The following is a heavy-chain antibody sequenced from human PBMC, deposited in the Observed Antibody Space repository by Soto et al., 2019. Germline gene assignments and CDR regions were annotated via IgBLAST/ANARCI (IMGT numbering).Heavy chain of an antibody. D-gene: IGHD3-22*01. CDR1: GFTFTDYG. J-gene: IGHJ4*02. V-gene: IGHV3-30*18. CDR3: SKDTYYHDSSGYYGFDY. Sequence: QVQLVESGGGGVQPGRSLRLSCADSGFTFTDYGMHWVRQAPGKGLEGVAGISYDGSNKNYADSVKGRFTISRDTYKNSLYLQMHSLRVEGTAVYYCSKDTYYHDSSGYYGFDYRCQGTLVTVSS. CDR2: ISYDGSNK.